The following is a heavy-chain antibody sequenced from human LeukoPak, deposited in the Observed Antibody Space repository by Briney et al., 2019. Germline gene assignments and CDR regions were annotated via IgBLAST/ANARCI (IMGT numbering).Heavy chain of an antibody. CDR3: ARRAEVYCSSTSCPYWYFDL. CDR1: GYSFATYW. CDR2: IYPSDSDT. J-gene: IGHJ2*01. Sequence: GESLKISCKGSGYSFATYWIAWVRQMPGKGLEWMGIIYPSDSDTRYSSSFQGQVTISADKSISTAYLQWSSLRASDTAIYYCARRAEVYCSSTSCPYWYFDLWGRGTLVTVSS. D-gene: IGHD2-2*01. V-gene: IGHV5-51*01.